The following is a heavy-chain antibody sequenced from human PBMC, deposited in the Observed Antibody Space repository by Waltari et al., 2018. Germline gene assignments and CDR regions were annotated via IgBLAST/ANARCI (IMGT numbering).Heavy chain of an antibody. CDR2: IRYDGSNK. J-gene: IGHJ4*02. CDR3: AYYCGGDCYSDDY. D-gene: IGHD2-21*01. Sequence: QVQLVESGGGVVQPGGSLRLPCAAPGFTFSRHGRHWVRQAPGKGLEWMAFIRYDGSNKYYADSVKGRFTISRDNSKNTLYLQMNSLRAEDTAVYYCAYYCGGDCYSDDYWGQGTLVTVSS. V-gene: IGHV3-30*02. CDR1: GFTFSRHG.